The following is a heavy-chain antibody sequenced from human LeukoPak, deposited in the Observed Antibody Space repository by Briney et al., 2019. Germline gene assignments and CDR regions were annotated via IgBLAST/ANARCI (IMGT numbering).Heavy chain of an antibody. D-gene: IGHD1-26*01. V-gene: IGHV3-30*01. CDR1: GFIFRSYP. CDR2: VSYDGSGE. CDR3: ARDGVGTAFDL. Sequence: GGSLRLSCAALGFIFRSYPMHWVRQAPGKGLEWVAVVSYDGSGENYADSVNGRFTISRDNSKNTLYLQMNSLRAEDTAVFYCARDGVGTAFDLWGQGTMVTVSS. J-gene: IGHJ3*01.